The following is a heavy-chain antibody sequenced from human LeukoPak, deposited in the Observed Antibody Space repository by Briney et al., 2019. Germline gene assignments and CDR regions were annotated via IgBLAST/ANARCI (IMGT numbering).Heavy chain of an antibody. CDR3: ARGITGTTRADAFDI. J-gene: IGHJ3*02. Sequence: SETLSLTCAVYGGSFSGYYWSWTRQPPGKGLEWIGEINHSGSTNYNPSLKSRVTISVDTSKNRFSLKLSSVTAADTAVYYCARGITGTTRADAFDIWGQGTMVTVSS. CDR1: GGSFSGYY. V-gene: IGHV4-34*01. CDR2: INHSGST. D-gene: IGHD1-7*01.